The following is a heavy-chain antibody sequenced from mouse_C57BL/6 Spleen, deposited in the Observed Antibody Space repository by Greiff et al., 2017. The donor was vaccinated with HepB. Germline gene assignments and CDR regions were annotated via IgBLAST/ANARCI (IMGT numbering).Heavy chain of an antibody. Sequence: EVKLQESGGDLVKPGGSLKLSCAASGFTFSSYGMSWVRQTPDKRLEWVATISSGGSYTYYPDSVKGRFTISRDNAKNTLYLQMSSLKSEDTAMYYCAMDYWGQGTSVTVSS. J-gene: IGHJ4*01. CDR2: ISSGGSYT. V-gene: IGHV5-6*01. CDR1: GFTFSSYG. CDR3: AMDY.